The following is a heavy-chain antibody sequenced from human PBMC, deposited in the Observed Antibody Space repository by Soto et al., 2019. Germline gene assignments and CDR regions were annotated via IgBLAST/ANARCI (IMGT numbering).Heavy chain of an antibody. CDR2: IYYSGST. CDR1: GGSISSGGYY. J-gene: IGHJ6*02. D-gene: IGHD6-19*01. Sequence: SETLSLTCTVSGGSISSGGYYRSWIRQHPDKSIEWIGYIYYSGSTYYNPSLKSRVTISVDTSKNQFSLKLSSVTAADTAVYYCARDGGSGTAVAGTQDYYYYYGMDVWGQGTTVTVSS. V-gene: IGHV4-31*03. CDR3: ARDGGSGTAVAGTQDYYYYYGMDV.